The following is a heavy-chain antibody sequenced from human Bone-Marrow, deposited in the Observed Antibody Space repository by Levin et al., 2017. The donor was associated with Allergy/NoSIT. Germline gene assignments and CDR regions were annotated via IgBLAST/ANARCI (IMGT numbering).Heavy chain of an antibody. D-gene: IGHD2-15*01. CDR2: IYHSGSP. CDR1: GGSFSGYY. Sequence: SETLSLTCGVSGGSFSGYYWTWIRQPPGKGLEWLGEIYHSGSPSYNPSLKSRVTISADTSRSHFSLKLSSVTAADTAVYFCARLACTGGSCFFRHFYYMDVWDKGTTVTVSS. V-gene: IGHV4-34*01. J-gene: IGHJ6*03. CDR3: ARLACTGGSCFFRHFYYMDV.